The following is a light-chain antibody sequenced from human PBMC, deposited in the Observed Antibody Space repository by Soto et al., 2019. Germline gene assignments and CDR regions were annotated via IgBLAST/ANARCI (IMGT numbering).Light chain of an antibody. CDR1: SSNIGSNT. J-gene: IGLJ1*01. V-gene: IGLV1-44*01. CDR3: VAWDDSLNGYV. CDR2: GNN. Sequence: QSALTQPPSASGTPGQRVTISCSGSSSNIGSNTVNWYQQLPGTAPKLLIYGNNQRPSGVPDRFSGSKSGTSASLAISGFQSEDEADYYCVAWDDSLNGYVFGTGTKVTVL.